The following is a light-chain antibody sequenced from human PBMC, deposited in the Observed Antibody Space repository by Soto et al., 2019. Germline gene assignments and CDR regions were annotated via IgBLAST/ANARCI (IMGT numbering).Light chain of an antibody. CDR3: QQSYNWPRP. V-gene: IGKV3-15*01. J-gene: IGKJ5*01. Sequence: IVMPESPATLSVAPGERGTLSCRAGQNIHTNLAWYTPKPGQDPRLLFYGASTGATGLPARFSGSGSGKEGTLTLNRLQAEDGSVDYCQQSYNWPRPVGHGTRLELK. CDR1: QNIHTN. CDR2: GAS.